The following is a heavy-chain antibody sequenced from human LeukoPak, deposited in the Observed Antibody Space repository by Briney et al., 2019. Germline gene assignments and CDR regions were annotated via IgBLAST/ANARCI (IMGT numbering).Heavy chain of an antibody. CDR1: GFTFTDYS. J-gene: IGHJ6*03. CDR2: ISTVSTYT. CDR3: ARDGSGFYYYYYMDV. Sequence: GGSLRLSCAASGFTFTDYSMTWVRQAPGEGLEWVASISTVSTYTFYSDSVKGRFIISRDNRKDTLYLQMSSLSAEDTAIYYCARDGSGFYYYYYMDVWGRGTTVTVSS. D-gene: IGHD6-25*01. V-gene: IGHV3-21*03.